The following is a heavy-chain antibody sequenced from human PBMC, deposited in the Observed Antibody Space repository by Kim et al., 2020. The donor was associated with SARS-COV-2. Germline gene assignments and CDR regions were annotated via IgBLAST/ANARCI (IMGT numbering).Heavy chain of an antibody. V-gene: IGHV1-8*01. CDR2: VDPNSGHT. D-gene: IGHD3-10*01. Sequence: ASVKVSCKASGYPFRSYDFNWVRQAPGQGLEWVGWVDPNSGHTGNAQKFQGRVTMTSDTSTNTVYMELSSLRSEDTAVYFCARSGGSGNMFYLDYWGQGTLITVSS. CDR3: ARSGGSGNMFYLDY. J-gene: IGHJ4*02. CDR1: GYPFRSYD.